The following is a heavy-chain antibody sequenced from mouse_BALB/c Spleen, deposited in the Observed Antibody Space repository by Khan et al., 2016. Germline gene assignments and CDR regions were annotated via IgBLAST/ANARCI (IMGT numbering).Heavy chain of an antibody. D-gene: IGHD2-4*01. V-gene: IGHV2-6-7*01. CDR2: IWGAGST. CDR1: GFSLTGFA. CDR3: SSYDDYDGGFAY. Sequence: QVQLKESGPGLVAPSQSLSITCTVSGFSLTGFAVNWVRQPPGKGLEWLGVIWGAGSTDYDSALKSRLRISKDNSKSQVFLKMNSLQTDDTARYYVSSYDDYDGGFAYWGQGTLVTVSA. J-gene: IGHJ3*01.